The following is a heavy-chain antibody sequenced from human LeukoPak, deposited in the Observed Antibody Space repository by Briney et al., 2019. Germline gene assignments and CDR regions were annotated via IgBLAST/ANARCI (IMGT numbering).Heavy chain of an antibody. J-gene: IGHJ1*01. CDR3: ARIIAAAGCFQH. CDR2: ISGSGGST. V-gene: IGHV3-23*01. CDR1: GFTFSNYA. Sequence: PGGSLRLSCAASGFTFSNYAMSWVRQAPGKGLEWVSYISGSGGSTYYADSVKGRFTISRDNSKNTLYLQMASLRAEDTAVYYCARIIAAAGCFQHWGQGTLVTVSS. D-gene: IGHD6-13*01.